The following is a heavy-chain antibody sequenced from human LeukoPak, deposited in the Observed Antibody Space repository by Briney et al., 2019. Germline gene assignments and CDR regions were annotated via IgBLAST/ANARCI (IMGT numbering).Heavy chain of an antibody. D-gene: IGHD6-6*01. CDR3: ARETNEGEYSSSWNDY. J-gene: IGHJ4*02. Sequence: GASVKVSCKASGYTFTGSYMHWVRQAPGQGLEWMGWINPNSGGTNYVQKFQGRVTMTRDTSISTAYMELSRLRSDDTAVYYCARETNEGEYSSSWNDYWGQGTLVTVSS. CDR1: GYTFTGSY. V-gene: IGHV1-2*02. CDR2: INPNSGGT.